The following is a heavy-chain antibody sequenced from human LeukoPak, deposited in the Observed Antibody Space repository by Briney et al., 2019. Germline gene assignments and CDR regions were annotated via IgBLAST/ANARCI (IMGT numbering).Heavy chain of an antibody. CDR1: NGFDSYY. J-gene: IGHJ4*02. V-gene: IGHV4-34*01. D-gene: IGHD4/OR15-4a*01. Sequence: PSETLSLTCAVYNGFDSYYMTIVRQPPGKGLEWVGEITYRVSGNYNPSFKGRATISINVSQRQFSLSLRSVTAADTATYYCGVYGGNWRFDFWGQGTPITVSS. CDR3: GVYGGNWRFDF. CDR2: ITYRVSG.